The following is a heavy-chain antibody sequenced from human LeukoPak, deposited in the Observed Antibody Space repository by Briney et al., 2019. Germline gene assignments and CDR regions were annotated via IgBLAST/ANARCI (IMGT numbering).Heavy chain of an antibody. CDR3: ARDKAPIAVAGLGFDY. D-gene: IGHD6-19*01. V-gene: IGHV1-2*02. CDR2: INPNSGGT. CDR1: GYKFTGYY. Sequence: ASVKVSCKASGYKFTGYYMHWVRQAPGQGLEWMGWINPNSGGTNYAQKFQGRVTMTRDTSISTAYMELSRLRSDDTAVYYCARDKAPIAVAGLGFDYWGQGTLVTVSS. J-gene: IGHJ4*02.